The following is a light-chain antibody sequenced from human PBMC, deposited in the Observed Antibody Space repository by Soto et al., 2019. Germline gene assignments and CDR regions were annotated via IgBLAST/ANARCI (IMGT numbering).Light chain of an antibody. CDR1: QSVSSSY. CDR3: QQYGSSYT. V-gene: IGKV3-20*01. Sequence: ESVLTQSPGTLSLSPGERATISCRASQSVSSSYLAWYQQRPGQAPRLLIYGASSRATGIPDRFSGSGSGTDFTLAISRLEPEDFAVYYCQQYGSSYTFGQGTKLEI. J-gene: IGKJ2*01. CDR2: GAS.